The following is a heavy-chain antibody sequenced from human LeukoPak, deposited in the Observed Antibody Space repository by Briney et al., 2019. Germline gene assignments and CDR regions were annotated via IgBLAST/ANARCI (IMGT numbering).Heavy chain of an antibody. CDR1: GGSMSSYY. J-gene: IGHJ4*02. V-gene: IGHV4-4*07. D-gene: IGHD3-3*01. CDR2: IYTSGST. Sequence: SETLSLTCTVSGGSMSSYYWSWIRQPAGKGLEWIGRIYTSGSTNYNPSLKSRVTMSVDTSKNQFSLKLSSVTAADTAVYYCARGLMSIFGVVRYFYYWGQGTLVTVSS. CDR3: ARGLMSIFGVVRYFYY.